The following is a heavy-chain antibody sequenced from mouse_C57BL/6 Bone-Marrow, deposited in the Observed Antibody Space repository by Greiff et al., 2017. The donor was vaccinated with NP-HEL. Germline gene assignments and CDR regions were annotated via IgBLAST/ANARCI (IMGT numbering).Heavy chain of an antibody. CDR1: GYTFTSYG. V-gene: IGHV1-81*01. CDR3: AGEKDYYYGSSSYYYAMDY. CDR2: IYPRSGNT. J-gene: IGHJ4*01. Sequence: QVQLQQSGAELARPGASVKLSCKASGYTFTSYGISWVKQRTGQGLEWIGEIYPRSGNTYYNEKFKGKATLTADKSSSTAYMELRSLTSEDSAVYICAGEKDYYYGSSSYYYAMDYWGQGTSVTVSS. D-gene: IGHD1-1*01.